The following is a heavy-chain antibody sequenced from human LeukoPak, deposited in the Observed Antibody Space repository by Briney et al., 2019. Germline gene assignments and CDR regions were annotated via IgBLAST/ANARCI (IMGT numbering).Heavy chain of an antibody. CDR3: ARETDYYGSGSYYKGYNWFDP. D-gene: IGHD3-10*01. J-gene: IGHJ5*02. V-gene: IGHV4-59*12. CDR1: GGSISTYY. CDR2: IYYSGST. Sequence: KPSETLSLTCTVSGGSISTYYWSWIRQPPGKGLEWIGYIYYSGSTNYNPSLKSRVTISVDTSKNQFSLKLSSVTAADTAVYYCARETDYYGSGSYYKGYNWFDPWGQGTLVTVSS.